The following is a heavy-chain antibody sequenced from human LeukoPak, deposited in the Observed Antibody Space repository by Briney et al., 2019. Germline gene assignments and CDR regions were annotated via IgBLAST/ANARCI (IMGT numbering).Heavy chain of an antibody. Sequence: GGSLRLSCAASGFTFSTHWMHWVRQTPGKGLVWVSRISPDGSRTAYADSVKGRFTISRDNARDTLYLQLNSLGAEDTAVYYCARVSSLWSFDYWGQGALVTVSS. V-gene: IGHV3-74*01. J-gene: IGHJ4*02. CDR2: ISPDGSRT. CDR3: ARVSSLWSFDY. D-gene: IGHD3-10*01. CDR1: GFTFSTHW.